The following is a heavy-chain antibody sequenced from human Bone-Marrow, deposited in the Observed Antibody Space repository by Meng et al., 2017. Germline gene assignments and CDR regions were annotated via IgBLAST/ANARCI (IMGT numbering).Heavy chain of an antibody. CDR1: GFTFSNYG. V-gene: IGHV3-33*06. CDR2: IWSDGSNK. D-gene: IGHD3-9*01. CDR3: AKGLRYFDWLFDY. Sequence: GESLKISCAASGFTFSNYGMHWVRQAPGKGLEWVAIIWSDGSNKYYADSVKGRFTISRDNSKNTLYLQMNSLRAEDTAVYYCAKGLRYFDWLFDYWGQGTLVTVSS. J-gene: IGHJ4*02.